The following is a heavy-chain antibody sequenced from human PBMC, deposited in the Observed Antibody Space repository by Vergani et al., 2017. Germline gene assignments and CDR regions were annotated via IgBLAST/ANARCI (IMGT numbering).Heavy chain of an antibody. CDR3: ARLEVYDSSGYGSANDAFDI. CDR2: IYTSGST. Sequence: QVQLQESGPGLVKPSETLSLTCTVSGGSISSYYWSWIRQPAGKGLEWIGRIYTSGSTNYNPSLKSRVTMSVDTSKNQFSLKLSSLRSEDTAVYYCARLEVYDSSGYGSANDAFDIWGQGTMVTVSS. J-gene: IGHJ3*02. V-gene: IGHV4-4*07. CDR1: GGSISSYY. D-gene: IGHD3-22*01.